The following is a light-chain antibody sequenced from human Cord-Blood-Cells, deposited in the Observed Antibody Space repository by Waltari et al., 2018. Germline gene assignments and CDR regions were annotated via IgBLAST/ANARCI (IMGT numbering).Light chain of an antibody. CDR2: DAS. CDR1: QGISSA. Sequence: AIQLTQSPSSLSASVGDIVTITCRASQGISSALAWYQQKPGKAPKLLIYDASSLESGVPSRFSGSGSGTYCTLTISSLQPEDFATYYCQQFNSYPITFGQGTRLEIK. J-gene: IGKJ5*01. V-gene: IGKV1-13*02. CDR3: QQFNSYPIT.